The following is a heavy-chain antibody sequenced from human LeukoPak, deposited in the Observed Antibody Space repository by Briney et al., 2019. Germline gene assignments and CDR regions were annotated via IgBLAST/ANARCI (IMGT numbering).Heavy chain of an antibody. CDR2: IYYSPSS. Sequence: SETLSLTCTVSGGSTSSFYWNWLRQPPGKGLEWLGYIYYSPSSNYNPSLRSRITISVYTSENQFSLNLSSVTAADTAVYYCARHRGYSSGLFEYWGQGTLVTVSS. V-gene: IGHV4-59*08. D-gene: IGHD6-19*01. CDR3: ARHRGYSSGLFEY. J-gene: IGHJ4*02. CDR1: GGSTSSFY.